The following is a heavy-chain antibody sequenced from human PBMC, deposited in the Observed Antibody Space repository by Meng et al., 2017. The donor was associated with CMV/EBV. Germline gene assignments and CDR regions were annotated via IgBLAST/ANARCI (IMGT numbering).Heavy chain of an antibody. D-gene: IGHD2-2*01. V-gene: IGHV3-53*01. Sequence: GGSLRLSCAASGFTVSSNYMSWVRQAPGKGLEWVSVIYSGGSTYYADSVKGRFTISRDNSKNTLYLQMNSLRAEDTAVYYCAKDRCSSTSCYFALWYWGQGTLVTVSS. J-gene: IGHJ4*02. CDR2: IYSGGST. CDR1: GFTVSSNY. CDR3: AKDRCSSTSCYFALWY.